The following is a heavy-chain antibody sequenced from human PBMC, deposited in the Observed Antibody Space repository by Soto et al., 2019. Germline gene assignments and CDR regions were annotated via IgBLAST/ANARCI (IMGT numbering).Heavy chain of an antibody. Sequence: GGSLRLSCAASGFTFSSYGMHWVRQAPGKGLEWVAVIWYDGSNKYYADSVKGRFTISRDNSKNTLYLQTNSLRAEDTAVYYCARDPVVAATSVRYYFDYWGQGTLVTVSS. D-gene: IGHD2-15*01. J-gene: IGHJ4*02. CDR1: GFTFSSYG. CDR3: ARDPVVAATSVRYYFDY. CDR2: IWYDGSNK. V-gene: IGHV3-33*01.